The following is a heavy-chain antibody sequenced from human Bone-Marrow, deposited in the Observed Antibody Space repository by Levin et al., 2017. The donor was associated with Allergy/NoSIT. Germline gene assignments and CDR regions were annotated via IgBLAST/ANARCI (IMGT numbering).Heavy chain of an antibody. J-gene: IGHJ4*02. D-gene: IGHD6-19*01. Sequence: GGSLRLSCAASGFSFNDHSMNWVRQAPGKGLEWVGRTRNKANIYTTEYAASVKGRFTISRDDSRSSLFLQMNSLQTEDTAVYFCAREGDSSAYYIDFDYWGQGTLVTVSS. CDR2: TRNKANIYTT. CDR1: GFSFNDHS. CDR3: AREGDSSAYYIDFDY. V-gene: IGHV3-72*01.